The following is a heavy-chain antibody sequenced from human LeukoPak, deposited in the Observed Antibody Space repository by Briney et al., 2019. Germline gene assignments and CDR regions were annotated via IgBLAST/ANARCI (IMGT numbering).Heavy chain of an antibody. V-gene: IGHV4-34*01. CDR3: ARGPRTSPRNWFDP. Sequence: SETLSLTCAVYGGSFSGYYWSWIRQPPGKGLEWIGEINHSGSTNYNPSLKSRVTVSVDTSKNQFSLKLSSVTAADTAVYYCARGPRTSPRNWFDPWGQGTLVTVSS. J-gene: IGHJ5*02. CDR1: GGSFSGYY. D-gene: IGHD2-2*01. CDR2: INHSGST.